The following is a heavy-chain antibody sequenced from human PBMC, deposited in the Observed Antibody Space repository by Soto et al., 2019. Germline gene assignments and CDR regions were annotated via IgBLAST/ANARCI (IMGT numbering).Heavy chain of an antibody. D-gene: IGHD1-20*01. J-gene: IGHJ6*02. CDR3: ATTFGYNWNDVVMDV. CDR1: GYTFTSYA. V-gene: IGHV1-3*01. Sequence: ASVKVSCKASGYTFTSYAMHWVRQAPGQRLEWMGWINAGNGNTKYSQKFQGRVTITRDTSTSTAYMELSSLRSEDTAVYYCATTFGYNWNDVVMDVWGQGTTVTVS. CDR2: INAGNGNT.